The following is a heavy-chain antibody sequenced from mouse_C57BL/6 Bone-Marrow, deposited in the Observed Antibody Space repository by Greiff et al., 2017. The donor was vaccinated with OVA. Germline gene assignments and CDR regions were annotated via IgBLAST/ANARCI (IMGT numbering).Heavy chain of an antibody. Sequence: EVQLQESGPELVKPGASVKISCKASGYSFTGYYMHWVKQSHGNILDWIGYIYPYNGVSSYNQKFKGKATLTVDKSSSTAYMELRSLTSEDSAVYYCARVYYYGSSSWFAYWGQGTLVTVSA. CDR1: GYSFTGYY. V-gene: IGHV1-31*01. D-gene: IGHD1-1*01. J-gene: IGHJ3*01. CDR2: IYPYNGVS. CDR3: ARVYYYGSSSWFAY.